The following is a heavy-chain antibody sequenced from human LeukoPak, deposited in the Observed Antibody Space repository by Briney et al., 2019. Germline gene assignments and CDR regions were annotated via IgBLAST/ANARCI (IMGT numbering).Heavy chain of an antibody. Sequence: GRSLRLSCAASGFTFSSYGMHLVRQAPGKGLEWVAVISYDGSNKYYADSVKGRFTISRDNSKNTLYLQMNSLRAEDTAVYYCAKAHVRDGYNYGYWGQGTLVTVSS. J-gene: IGHJ4*02. V-gene: IGHV3-30*18. CDR3: AKAHVRDGYNYGY. CDR2: ISYDGSNK. D-gene: IGHD5-24*01. CDR1: GFTFSSYG.